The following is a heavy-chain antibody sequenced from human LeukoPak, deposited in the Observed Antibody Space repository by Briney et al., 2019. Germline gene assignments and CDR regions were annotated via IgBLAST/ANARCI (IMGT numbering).Heavy chain of an antibody. J-gene: IGHJ5*02. D-gene: IGHD3-22*01. CDR2: ISYDESNT. Sequence: GGSLRLSCAASGFTFSSYAMHWVRQAPGKGLEWVATISYDESNTYFADSVKGRFTTSRDNSKNTLYLQMNSLRADDTAVYYCARGYYDSSGYYHPWGQGTLVTVSS. CDR1: GFTFSSYA. CDR3: ARGYYDSSGYYHP. V-gene: IGHV3-30*04.